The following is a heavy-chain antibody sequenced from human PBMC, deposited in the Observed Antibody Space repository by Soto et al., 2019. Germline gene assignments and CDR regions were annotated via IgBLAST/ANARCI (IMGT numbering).Heavy chain of an antibody. J-gene: IGHJ4*02. Sequence: QLQLQESGPGLVKPSETLSLTCTVSGGSISSSSYYWGWIRQPPGKGLEWIGSIYYSGSTYYNPSLKSRVTISVDTSKNQFSLKLSSVTAADTAVYYCARQWLQLVPIDYWGQGTLVTVSS. CDR1: GGSISSSSYY. CDR3: ARQWLQLVPIDY. V-gene: IGHV4-39*01. D-gene: IGHD6-6*01. CDR2: IYYSGST.